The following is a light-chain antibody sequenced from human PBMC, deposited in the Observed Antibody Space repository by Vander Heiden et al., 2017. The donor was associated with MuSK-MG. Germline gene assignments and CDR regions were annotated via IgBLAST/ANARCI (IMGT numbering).Light chain of an antibody. CDR1: HGISSY. V-gene: IGKV1D-8*01. CDR3: QQYDSFPWT. J-gene: IGKJ1*01. CDR2: AAS. Sequence: HSPSLLAASTGDRVTISWRMRHGISSYSACHQQTPRKAPELLYYAASTAHSGPPSRISGSGCATYFPITISFLQSDVFVTYYRQQYDSFPWTFGEGTKVEIK.